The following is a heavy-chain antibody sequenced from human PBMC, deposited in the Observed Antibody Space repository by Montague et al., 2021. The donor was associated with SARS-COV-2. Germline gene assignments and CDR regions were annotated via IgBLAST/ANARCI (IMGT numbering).Heavy chain of an antibody. Sequence: SETLSLTCTGDGGSGNRGGYYWSGIRQPPGRGLEWIGYSYYRGRNNYNPSLETRVTLSVDPSKNQFSLKLSSVTAADTAVYYCAREDRWSWFDPWGQGTLVIVSS. CDR1: GGSGNRGGYY. D-gene: IGHD5-24*01. J-gene: IGHJ5*02. CDR3: AREDRWSWFDP. CDR2: SYYRGRN. V-gene: IGHV4-61*08.